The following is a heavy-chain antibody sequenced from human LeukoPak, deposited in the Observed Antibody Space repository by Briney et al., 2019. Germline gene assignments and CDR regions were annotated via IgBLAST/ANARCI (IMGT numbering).Heavy chain of an antibody. CDR2: ISNSGDST. Sequence: GGSLRLSCAASGLTFSGYAMSWVRQAPGKGLEWVSAISNSGDSTYYADSVKGRFVISRDNSINTLYLQMNSLTAEDTALYYCAKPWYSGPEDYRGQGALVTVSS. CDR1: GLTFSGYA. CDR3: AKPWYSGPEDY. J-gene: IGHJ4*02. V-gene: IGHV3-23*01. D-gene: IGHD6-13*01.